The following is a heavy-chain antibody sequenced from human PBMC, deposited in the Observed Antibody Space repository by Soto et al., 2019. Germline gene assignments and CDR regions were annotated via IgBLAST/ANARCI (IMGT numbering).Heavy chain of an antibody. Sequence: SGKVSCKASGYSFTSYCISWVRRAPGQGLEWMGWISPYNGHTQFVQRFQGRVTMTTDTSTKTAYMELRNLRSDDTAHYYCARDLTIVPATHPRLENYGMDVWGQGTTVTVSS. CDR3: ARDLTIVPATHPRLENYGMDV. D-gene: IGHD2-2*01. CDR2: ISPYNGHT. J-gene: IGHJ6*02. CDR1: GYSFTSYC. V-gene: IGHV1-18*01.